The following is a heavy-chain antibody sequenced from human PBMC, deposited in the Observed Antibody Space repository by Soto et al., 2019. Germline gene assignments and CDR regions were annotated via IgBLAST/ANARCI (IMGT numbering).Heavy chain of an antibody. CDR3: ARDSEDSSGPIRGAFDI. CDR1: GGTFSSYA. J-gene: IGHJ3*02. V-gene: IGHV1-69*01. D-gene: IGHD3-22*01. Sequence: QVQLVQSGAGVKKPGSSVKVSCKASGGTFSSYAISWVRQAPGQGLEWMGGIIPIFGTANYAQKFQGRVTITADESTSTAYRELSSLRSEDTAVYYCARDSEDSSGPIRGAFDIWGQGTMVTVSS. CDR2: IIPIFGTA.